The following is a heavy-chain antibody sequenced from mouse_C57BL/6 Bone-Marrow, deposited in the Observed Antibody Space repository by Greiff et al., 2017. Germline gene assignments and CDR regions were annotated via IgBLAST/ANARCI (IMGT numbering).Heavy chain of an antibody. D-gene: IGHD1-1*01. CDR2: INPYNGGT. Sequence: EVHLVESGPVLVKPGASVKMSCKASGYTFTDYYMNWVKQSHGKSLEWIGVINPYNGGTSYNQKFKGKATLTVDKSSSTAYMELNSLTSEDSAVYYCARRGGKYAMDYWGQGTSVTVSS. CDR1: GYTFTDYY. J-gene: IGHJ4*01. CDR3: ARRGGKYAMDY. V-gene: IGHV1-19*01.